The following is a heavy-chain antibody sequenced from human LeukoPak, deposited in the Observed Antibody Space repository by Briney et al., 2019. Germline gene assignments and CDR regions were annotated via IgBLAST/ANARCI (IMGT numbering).Heavy chain of an antibody. Sequence: GASVKVSCKSSGYAFTGYYMHWVRQAPGQGLERMGWINPNSGVTNYAQKFQGRVTMTRDTSISTAYMELSSLRSDDTAVHHCAREVGYYDSTRDYYHYYMDVWGKGTTVTVSS. CDR3: AREVGYYDSTRDYYHYYMDV. V-gene: IGHV1-2*02. CDR1: GYAFTGYY. CDR2: INPNSGVT. J-gene: IGHJ6*03. D-gene: IGHD3-22*01.